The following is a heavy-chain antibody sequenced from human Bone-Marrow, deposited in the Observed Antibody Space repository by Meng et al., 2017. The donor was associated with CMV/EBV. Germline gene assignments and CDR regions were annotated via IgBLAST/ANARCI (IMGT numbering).Heavy chain of an antibody. V-gene: IGHV4-59*01. J-gene: IGHJ6*02. CDR2: IYYSGST. CDR3: ARGPGGYPLLYYYYGMDV. CDR1: GVSISSYY. D-gene: IGHD3-16*02. Sequence: SQTLSLTCTVSGVSISSYYWSWIRQPPGKGLEWIGYIYYSGSTNYNPSFKSRVTISVDTSKTQFSLKLSSVTAADTAVYYCARGPGGYPLLYYYYGMDVWGQGTTVTVSS.